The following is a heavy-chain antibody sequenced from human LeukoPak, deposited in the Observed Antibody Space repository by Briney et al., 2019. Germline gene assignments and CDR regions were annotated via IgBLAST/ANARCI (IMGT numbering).Heavy chain of an antibody. CDR2: MNYSGST. J-gene: IGHJ3*02. CDR3: ARSNYVWGSYRPRQSDAFDI. D-gene: IGHD3-16*02. CDR1: GGSFSGYC. V-gene: IGHV4-34*01. Sequence: SETLSLTCAVYGGSFSGYCWSWIRQPPGQGLEWMREMNYSGSTNYNQSLKSRVTMSVDTSKNQFSLKLSSVPAADTAVYYCARSNYVWGSYRPRQSDAFDIWGQGTMVTVSS.